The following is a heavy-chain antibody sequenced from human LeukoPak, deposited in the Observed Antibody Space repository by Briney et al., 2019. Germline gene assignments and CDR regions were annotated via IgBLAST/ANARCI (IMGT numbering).Heavy chain of an antibody. J-gene: IGHJ6*03. CDR2: INPHSGGT. CDR1: GYTFTSYA. V-gene: IGHV1-2*02. D-gene: IGHD2-15*01. Sequence: ASVKVSCKASGYTFTSYAMNWVRQAPGQGLEWMGWINPHSGGTNYAPKFQGRVSMTRDTSISTAYMELSRLRSDDTAVYYCARGVVAATFYYYMDVWGKGTTVTVSS. CDR3: ARGVVAATFYYYMDV.